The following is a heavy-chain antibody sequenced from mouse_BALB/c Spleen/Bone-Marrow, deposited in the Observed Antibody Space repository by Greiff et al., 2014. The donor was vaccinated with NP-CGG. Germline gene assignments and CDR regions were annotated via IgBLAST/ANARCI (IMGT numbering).Heavy chain of an antibody. CDR3: ARLEEGYGNNEGYYYALDY. J-gene: IGHJ4*01. Sequence: EVKVVESGPSLVKPSQTLTLTCSVTGDSITSGYWNWIRKFPGNKLEYMGYISYSGITYYNPSLKSRISITRDTSKNQYYLQLNSVTSEDTATYFCARLEEGYGNNEGYYYALDYWGQGTSVTVSS. V-gene: IGHV3-8*02. CDR1: GDSITSGY. CDR2: ISYSGIT. D-gene: IGHD2-10*02.